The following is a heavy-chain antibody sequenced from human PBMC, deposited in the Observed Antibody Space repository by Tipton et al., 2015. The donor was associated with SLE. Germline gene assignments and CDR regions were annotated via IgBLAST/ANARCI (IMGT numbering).Heavy chain of an antibody. CDR2: INHSGST. CDR3: ASSQHYYDTVRYFQH. Sequence: TLSLTCAVYGGSFSGYYWSWIRQPPGKGLEWIGEINHSGSTNCNPSLKSRVTISVDTSKNQFSLKLSPVTAADTAVYYCASSQHYYDTVRYFQHWGQGTLVTVSS. CDR1: GGSFSGYY. V-gene: IGHV4-34*01. J-gene: IGHJ1*01. D-gene: IGHD3-22*01.